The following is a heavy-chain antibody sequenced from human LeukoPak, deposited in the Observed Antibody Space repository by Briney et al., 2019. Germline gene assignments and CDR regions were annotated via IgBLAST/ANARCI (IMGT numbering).Heavy chain of an antibody. CDR3: AKDQGIAVAGHHFDY. J-gene: IGHJ4*02. V-gene: IGHV3-33*06. CDR1: GFTFSSYC. CDR2: IWYDGSNK. Sequence: GGSLRLSCAASGFTFSSYCMHWVRQAPGKGLEGVADIWYDGSNKYYADSVRGRFTISRDNSKNTLYLQMNSLRAEDTAVYYCAKDQGIAVAGHHFDYWGQGTLVTVSS. D-gene: IGHD6-19*01.